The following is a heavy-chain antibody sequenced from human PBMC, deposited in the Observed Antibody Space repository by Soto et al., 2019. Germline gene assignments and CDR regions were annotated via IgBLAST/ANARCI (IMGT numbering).Heavy chain of an antibody. CDR2: ISAYNGNT. CDR1: GYTFTNYG. J-gene: IGHJ5*02. V-gene: IGHV1-18*01. CDR3: ARPQTDILTYSYTDWFDP. D-gene: IGHD3-9*01. Sequence: QVQLVQSGAEVKKPGASVKVSCKASGYTFTNYGLSWVRQAPGQGLEWMGWISAYNGNTDHAQKYQGRVTMTTDTSTSTAYRELRSLGSDDPAVYYCARPQTDILTYSYTDWFDPWGQGTLVTVSS.